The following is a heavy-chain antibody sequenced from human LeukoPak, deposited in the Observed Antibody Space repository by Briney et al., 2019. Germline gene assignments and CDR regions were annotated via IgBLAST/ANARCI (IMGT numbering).Heavy chain of an antibody. V-gene: IGHV1-18*01. J-gene: IGHJ4*02. CDR2: IRTHDGNT. Sequence: ASVKVSCKTSGYTFTSYGISWVRQAPGQGLEWVGWIRTHDGNTDNAPKLQGRVTMTTDTSTSTSYMELRSLRSDDTAVYYCARDRVFVDTAIVSPIQYFDYWGQGTLVTVSS. D-gene: IGHD5-18*01. CDR1: GYTFTSYG. CDR3: ARDRVFVDTAIVSPIQYFDY.